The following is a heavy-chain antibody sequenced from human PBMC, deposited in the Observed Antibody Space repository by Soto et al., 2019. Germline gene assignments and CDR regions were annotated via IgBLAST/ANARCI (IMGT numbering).Heavy chain of an antibody. D-gene: IGHD4-17*01. CDR1: GGSISSYY. V-gene: IGHV4-59*01. CDR3: AINDYGDYVFDY. J-gene: IGHJ4*02. CDR2: IYYSGST. Sequence: SETLSLTCTLYGGSISSYYWSWIRQPPGKGLEWIGYIYYSGSTNYNPSLKSRVTISVDTSKNQFSLKLSSVTAADTAVYYCAINDYGDYVFDYWGQGPLVTVS.